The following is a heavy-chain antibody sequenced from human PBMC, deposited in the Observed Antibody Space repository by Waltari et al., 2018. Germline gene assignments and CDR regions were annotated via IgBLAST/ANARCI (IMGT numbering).Heavy chain of an antibody. CDR3: TPKTNF. J-gene: IGHJ4*02. CDR2: IKTKSEGGTT. CDR1: GFTFSNAW. Sequence: EVQVVESGGGLVRPGGSLRVSGEASGFTFSNAWINWVRQAPGKGLEWVGRIKTKSEGGTTDYAAPVKGRFTLSRDDSKNTVYLQMNSLKIEDTAVYYCTPKTNFWGQGTLVTVSS. V-gene: IGHV3-15*01.